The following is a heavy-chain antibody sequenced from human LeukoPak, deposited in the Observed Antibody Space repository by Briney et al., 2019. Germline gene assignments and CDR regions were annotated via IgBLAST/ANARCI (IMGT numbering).Heavy chain of an antibody. CDR1: GFTFSSYA. J-gene: IGHJ5*02. D-gene: IGHD3-3*01. V-gene: IGHV3-23*01. Sequence: GGSLRLSCAASGFTFSSYAMSWVRQAPGKGLEWVSAISGSGGSTYYADSVKGRFTISRDNSKNTLYLQMNSLRAEDTAVYYCAKDGLHYDFWSRSPFDPWGQGTLVTVSS. CDR2: ISGSGGST. CDR3: AKDGLHYDFWSRSPFDP.